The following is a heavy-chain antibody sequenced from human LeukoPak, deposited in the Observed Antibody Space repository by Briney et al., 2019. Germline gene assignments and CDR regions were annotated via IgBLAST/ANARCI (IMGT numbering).Heavy chain of an antibody. CDR1: GGSFSGYY. CDR3: ARASGTSCYVWKRSCYFDY. Sequence: PSETLSLTCAVYGGSFSGYYWSWIRQPPGKGLEWIGEINHSGCTNYNPSLKSRVTISVDTSKNQFSLKLSSVTAADTAVYYCARASGTSCYVWKRSCYFDYWGQGTLVTVSS. J-gene: IGHJ4*02. CDR2: INHSGCT. V-gene: IGHV4-34*01. D-gene: IGHD2-2*01.